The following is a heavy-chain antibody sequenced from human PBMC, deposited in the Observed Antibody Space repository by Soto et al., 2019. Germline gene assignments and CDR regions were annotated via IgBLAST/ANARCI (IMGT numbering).Heavy chain of an antibody. CDR3: ARVLLGRYFARFDY. J-gene: IGHJ4*02. D-gene: IGHD3-9*01. Sequence: QVQLQQWGAGLLKPSETLSLTCAVYGGSFSGYYWSWIRQPPGKGLEWIGEINHSGSTNYNPSLKRRVTISVDTSKNQFSLKRSSVTAADTAVYYCARVLLGRYFARFDYWGQGTLVTVSS. CDR1: GGSFSGYY. V-gene: IGHV4-34*01. CDR2: INHSGST.